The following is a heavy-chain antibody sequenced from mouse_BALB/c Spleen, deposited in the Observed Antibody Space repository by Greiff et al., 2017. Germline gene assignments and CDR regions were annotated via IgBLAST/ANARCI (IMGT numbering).Heavy chain of an antibody. CDR1: GFSLTSYG. J-gene: IGHJ3*01. CDR2: IWAGGST. D-gene: IGHD1-2*01. CDR3: ARGEDYGYVWFAY. Sequence: VKLMESGPGLVAPSQSLSITCTVSGFSLTSYGVHWVRQPPGKGLEWLGVIWAGGSTNYNSALMSRLSISKDNSKSQVFLKMNSLQTDDTAMYYCARGEDYGYVWFAYWGQGTLVTVSA. V-gene: IGHV2-9*02.